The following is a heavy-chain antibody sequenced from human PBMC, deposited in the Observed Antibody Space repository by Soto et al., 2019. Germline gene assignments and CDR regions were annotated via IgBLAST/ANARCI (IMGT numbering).Heavy chain of an antibody. J-gene: IGHJ6*02. Sequence: SETLSLTCTVSGGSISSYYWSWIRQPPGKGLEWIGCIYYSGSTNYNPSLKSRVTISVDTSKNQFSLKLSSVTAADTAVYYCARVNRDYYDSSGYYYEGYYYGMDVWGQGTTVTVSS. CDR1: GGSISSYY. D-gene: IGHD3-22*01. CDR2: IYYSGST. CDR3: ARVNRDYYDSSGYYYEGYYYGMDV. V-gene: IGHV4-59*01.